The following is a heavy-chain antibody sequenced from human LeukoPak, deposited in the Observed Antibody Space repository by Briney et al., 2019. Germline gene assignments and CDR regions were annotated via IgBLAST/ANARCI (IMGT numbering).Heavy chain of an antibody. D-gene: IGHD1-26*01. J-gene: IGHJ4*02. Sequence: EPSETLSLTCTVSGGSISSYYWSGIRQPPGKGLEWIGYIYYSGSTNYNPSLKSRVTISVDTSKHQFSLKLSSMTAADTAVYYCARGSLGATPIYWGQGTLVTVSS. V-gene: IGHV4-59*01. CDR3: ARGSLGATPIY. CDR1: GGSISSYY. CDR2: IYYSGST.